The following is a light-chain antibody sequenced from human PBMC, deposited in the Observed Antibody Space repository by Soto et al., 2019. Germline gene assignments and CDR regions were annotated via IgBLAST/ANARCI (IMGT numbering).Light chain of an antibody. J-gene: IGLJ2*01. Sequence: QSALTQPASVSGSPGQSITVSCTGTSSDVGGYNYVSWYQQHPGKAPKVMIYDVSKRPSGVSNRFSGSKSGNTASLTISGLQAEDEADYYCNSYTSTSTPVFGGGTKLTVL. CDR1: SSDVGGYNY. V-gene: IGLV2-14*01. CDR2: DVS. CDR3: NSYTSTSTPV.